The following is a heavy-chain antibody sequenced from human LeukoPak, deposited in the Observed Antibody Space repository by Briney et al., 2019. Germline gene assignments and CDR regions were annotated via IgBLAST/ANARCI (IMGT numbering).Heavy chain of an antibody. J-gene: IGHJ4*02. CDR1: GYTFTSYD. Sequence: GASVKVSCKASGYTFTSYDINWVRQATGQGLEWMGWMNPNSGNTGYAQKFQGRVTMTRNTSISTAYMELSSLRSEDTAVYYCARGEMYDFWSGYYTPFDYWGQGTLVTVSS. CDR3: ARGEMYDFWSGYYTPFDY. CDR2: MNPNSGNT. D-gene: IGHD3-3*01. V-gene: IGHV1-8*01.